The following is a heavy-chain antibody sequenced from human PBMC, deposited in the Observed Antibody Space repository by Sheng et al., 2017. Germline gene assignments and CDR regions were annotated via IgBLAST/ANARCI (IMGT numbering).Heavy chain of an antibody. CDR2: IYYSGST. CDR3: ARDRGWSVMDV. D-gene: IGHD6-19*01. Sequence: QVQLQESGPGLVKPSETLSLTCTVSGGSISSYYWSWIRQPPGKGLEWIGYIYYSGSTNYNPSLKSRVTISVDTSKNQFSLKLSSVTAADTAVYYCARDRGWSVMDVWGQGTTVTVSS. V-gene: IGHV4-59*01. J-gene: IGHJ6*02. CDR1: GGSISSYY.